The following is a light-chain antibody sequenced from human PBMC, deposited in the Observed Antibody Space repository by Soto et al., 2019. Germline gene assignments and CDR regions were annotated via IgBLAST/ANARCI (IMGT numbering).Light chain of an antibody. J-gene: IGKJ1*01. V-gene: IGKV1-5*01. CDR3: QQYNSYPWT. Sequence: DIQMTQSPSTLSASVGDRVTITCRASQSISSWLAWYQKKPGKAPKLLIYDASSLESGVPSRFSGSGSGTEFTLTISSLQPDDFATYYGQQYNSYPWTFGQGTKVEIK. CDR2: DAS. CDR1: QSISSW.